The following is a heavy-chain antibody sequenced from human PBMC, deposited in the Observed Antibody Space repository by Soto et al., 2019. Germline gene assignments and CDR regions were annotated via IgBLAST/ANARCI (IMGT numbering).Heavy chain of an antibody. J-gene: IGHJ5*02. CDR2: INHTGGT. V-gene: IGHV4-34*01. CDR1: GGSVNGYY. D-gene: IGHD4-17*01. CDR3: AKRGTTVFPQDWFGP. Sequence: PSETLSLTCAVYGGSVNGYYWNLIRQPPGKGLEWIGEINHTGGTHYNPSLKSRVTMSVDTSKNQFSLRLSSVTAADTAVYYCAKRGTTVFPQDWFGPWGPGTLVTVSS.